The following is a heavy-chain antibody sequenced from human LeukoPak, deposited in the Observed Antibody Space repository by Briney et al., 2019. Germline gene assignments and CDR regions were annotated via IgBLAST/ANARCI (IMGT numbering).Heavy chain of an antibody. CDR3: ARVPYNWNGLDY. CDR1: GXSISSSSYY. V-gene: IGHV4-61*01. J-gene: IGHJ4*02. Sequence: SETLSLTCTVSGXSISSSSYYWSWIRQPPGKGLEWIGYIYYSGSTNYNPSLKSRVTISVDTSKNQFSLKLSSVTAADTAVYYCARVPYNWNGLDYWGQGTLVTVSS. CDR2: IYYSGST. D-gene: IGHD1-20*01.